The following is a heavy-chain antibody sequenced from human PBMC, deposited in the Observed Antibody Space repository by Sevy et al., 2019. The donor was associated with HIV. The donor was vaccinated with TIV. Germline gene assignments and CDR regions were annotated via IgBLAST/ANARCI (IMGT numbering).Heavy chain of an antibody. CDR3: ARLRWDLVVVPGATPGCYFDS. J-gene: IGHJ4*02. Sequence: SETLSLTCTVSGDSINTYYWSWIRQPPGKGLEWIGYVSHSGNTNYNPSLKGRVSMSVDTSTNQFSLKAKSVTAADTAVYYCARLRWDLVVVPGATPGCYFDSWGQGTLVTVSS. CDR1: GDSINTYY. D-gene: IGHD2-2*02. CDR2: VSHSGNT. V-gene: IGHV4-59*08.